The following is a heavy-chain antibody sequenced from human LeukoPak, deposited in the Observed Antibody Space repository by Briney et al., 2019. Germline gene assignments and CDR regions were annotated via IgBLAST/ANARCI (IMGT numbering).Heavy chain of an antibody. CDR1: GGAFSSSS. D-gene: IGHD6-6*01. CDR2: VSSSSGTK. J-gene: IGHJ4*02. V-gene: IGHV3-48*01. Sequence: GGSLRLSCTGSGGAFSSSSFNWVRQTPGKGLEWISYVSSSSGTKYYAASIKGRFTISRNNANNSLFLQMNDLSADDTALYYCASQSSSSSTRAPDFWGLGTLVTVSS. CDR3: ASQSSSSSTRAPDF.